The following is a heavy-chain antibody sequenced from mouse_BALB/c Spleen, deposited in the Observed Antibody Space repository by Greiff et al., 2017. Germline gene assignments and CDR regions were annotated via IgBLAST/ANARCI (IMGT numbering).Heavy chain of an antibody. Sequence: EVKLVESGGGLVQPGGSLKLSCAASGFTFSSYGMSWVRQTPDKRLELVATINSNGGSTYYPDSVKGRFTISRDNAKNTLYLQMSSLKSEDTAMYYCARRLYYDYDWFAYWGQGTLVTVSA. CDR1: GFTFSSYG. CDR2: INSNGGST. D-gene: IGHD2-4*01. CDR3: ARRLYYDYDWFAY. V-gene: IGHV5-6-3*01. J-gene: IGHJ3*01.